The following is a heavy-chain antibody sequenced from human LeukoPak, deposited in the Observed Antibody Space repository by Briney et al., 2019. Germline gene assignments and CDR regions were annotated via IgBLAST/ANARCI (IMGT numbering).Heavy chain of an antibody. Sequence: GGSLRLSCAASGFTFASYAMNWVRQSPGKGLEWVSAISDSGDYIFYGDSVKGRFTISRDNSKNMLYLQMNSLRDEDTAVYYCARDQRYSSGWSYSPFDPWGQGTLVTVSS. CDR3: ARDQRYSSGWSYSPFDP. J-gene: IGHJ5*02. CDR2: ISDSGDYI. D-gene: IGHD6-19*01. CDR1: GFTFASYA. V-gene: IGHV3-23*01.